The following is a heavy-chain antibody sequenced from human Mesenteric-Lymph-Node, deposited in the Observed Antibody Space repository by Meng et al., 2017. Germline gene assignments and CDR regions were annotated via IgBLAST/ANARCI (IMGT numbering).Heavy chain of an antibody. CDR3: AKGRHSSAWDDFDY. V-gene: IGHV3-23*01. CDR2: ITEIGDGP. J-gene: IGHJ4*02. CDR1: GFPFSSYA. D-gene: IGHD6-19*01. Sequence: GESMKISSTVSGFPFSSYAMTWVRQAPGKGLEWRSTITEIGDGPYYADSVKGRFTISRDNSKNALYLVMNSLRGEDTAVYYCAKGRHSSAWDDFDYWGQGTPVTVSS.